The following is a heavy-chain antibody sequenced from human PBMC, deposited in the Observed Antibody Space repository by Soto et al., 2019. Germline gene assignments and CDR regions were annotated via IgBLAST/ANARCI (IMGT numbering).Heavy chain of an antibody. D-gene: IGHD1-1*01. J-gene: IGHJ3*02. CDR1: GFTFSSYG. CDR3: ARGDPYTDTLRNDAFDI. CDR2: IWYDGSNK. V-gene: IGHV3-33*01. Sequence: PGGSLRLSCAASGFTFSSYGMHWVRQAPGKGLEWVAGIWYDGSNKYYADSVKDRFTISRDNSKNTLYLQMGSLRTEDMAVYYCARGDPYTDTLRNDAFDIWGQGTMVTVSS.